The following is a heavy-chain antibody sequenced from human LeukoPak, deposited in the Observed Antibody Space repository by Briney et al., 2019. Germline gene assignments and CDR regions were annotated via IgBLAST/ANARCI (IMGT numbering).Heavy chain of an antibody. CDR2: ISSSSSTI. D-gene: IGHD6-19*01. CDR1: GFTFSSYS. J-gene: IGHJ4*02. Sequence: GGSLRLSCAASGFTFSSYSMNWVRQAPGKGLEWVSYISSSSSTIYYADSVKGRFTISRDNTKNSLYLQMNSLRAEDTAVYYCARENEVAGINYWGQGTLVTVSS. CDR3: ARENEVAGINY. V-gene: IGHV3-48*01.